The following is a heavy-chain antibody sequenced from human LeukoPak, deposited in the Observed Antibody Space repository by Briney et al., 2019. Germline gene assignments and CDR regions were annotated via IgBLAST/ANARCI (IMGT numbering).Heavy chain of an antibody. D-gene: IGHD4-23*01. V-gene: IGHV3-20*01. Sequence: GGSLRLSCAASGFTFDEYAMTWLRQVPGKGLEWVSGINWNAGSTGYADSVKGRFTISRDNAKNSLYLQMNSLRAEDTALYHCARVRGSTVVTPTSYYFDYWGQGTLVTVSS. CDR2: INWNAGST. CDR3: ARVRGSTVVTPTSYYFDY. J-gene: IGHJ4*02. CDR1: GFTFDEYA.